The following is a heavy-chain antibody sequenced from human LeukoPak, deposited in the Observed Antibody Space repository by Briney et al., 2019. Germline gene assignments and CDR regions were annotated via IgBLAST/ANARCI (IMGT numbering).Heavy chain of an antibody. J-gene: IGHJ4*02. CDR2: IRTTAEGAKYA. CDR1: GFSFTDYP. D-gene: IGHD3-9*01. V-gene: IGHV3-48*02. Sequence: QPGGSLRLSCATSGFSFTDYPMNWVRQAAGKGLEWISNIRTTAEGAKYAYYADSVKGRVTISRDDGKNTLYLHMNSLRDDDTAVYYCATDQRYAFDYWGQGILVTVSS. CDR3: ATDQRYAFDY.